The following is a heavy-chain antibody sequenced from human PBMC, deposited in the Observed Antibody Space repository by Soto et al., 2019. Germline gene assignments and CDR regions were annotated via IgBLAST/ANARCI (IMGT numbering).Heavy chain of an antibody. J-gene: IGHJ5*02. V-gene: IGHV1-69*02. Sequence: QVQLVQSGAEVKKPGSSVKVSCKPSGNTLNTDTITWLRQAPGQGLEWMGRIIPVIGVGTYAQKFQDRVTMTADKSTTTLYMEVTSMTSEDTATYYCAIGRTGSNGYYWAWGQGTQVTVS. CDR2: IIPVIGVG. D-gene: IGHD3-22*01. CDR1: GNTLNTDT. CDR3: AIGRTGSNGYYWA.